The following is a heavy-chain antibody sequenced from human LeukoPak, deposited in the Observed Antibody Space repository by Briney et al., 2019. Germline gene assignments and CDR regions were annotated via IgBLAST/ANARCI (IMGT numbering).Heavy chain of an antibody. J-gene: IGHJ4*02. V-gene: IGHV3-30*02. Sequence: GESLKISCKGSGYSFTSYWIGWVRQAPGKGLEWVAFLRYDGSYKYYADSVKGRFTISRDNSKNTLYLQLNSLRDEDTAVYYCAKDPRKYSGSYTFDNWGQGTLVTVSS. CDR2: LRYDGSYK. CDR1: GYSFTSYW. CDR3: AKDPRKYSGSYTFDN. D-gene: IGHD1-26*01.